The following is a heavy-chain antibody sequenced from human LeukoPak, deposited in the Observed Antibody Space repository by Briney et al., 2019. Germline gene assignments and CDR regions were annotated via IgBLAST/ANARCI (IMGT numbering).Heavy chain of an antibody. CDR3: ARGGLAVAGNLDY. Sequence: SETLSLTCTVSAGSISNYYWSWIRKPPGQGLEWIGCIYYTGSTNYNPSLKSRVTISVDPSRIQFSLKLDAVTAADTAVYYCARGGLAVAGNLDYWGQGTLVTVSS. D-gene: IGHD6-19*01. CDR2: IYYTGST. V-gene: IGHV4-59*01. J-gene: IGHJ4*02. CDR1: AGSISNYY.